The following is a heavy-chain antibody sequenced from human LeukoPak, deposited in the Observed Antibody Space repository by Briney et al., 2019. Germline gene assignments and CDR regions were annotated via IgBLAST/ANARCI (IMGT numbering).Heavy chain of an antibody. D-gene: IGHD4-11*01. CDR2: ISGSGDIT. Sequence: GGSLRLSCAASGFSFSSYAMSWVRQAPGKGLEWVSGISGSGDITYYADSVKGRFTISRDNSKNTLYLQVNSLRAEDTAIYYSEKGGSATITTGGFDPWGQGTLVTVSS. J-gene: IGHJ5*02. CDR1: GFSFSSYA. V-gene: IGHV3-23*01. CDR3: EKGGSATITTGGFDP.